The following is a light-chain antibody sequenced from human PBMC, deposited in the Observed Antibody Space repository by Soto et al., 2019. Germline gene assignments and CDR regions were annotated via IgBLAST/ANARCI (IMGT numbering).Light chain of an antibody. CDR1: QSISTY. Sequence: DLQMTQSPSSLTAAVGDRVTITCRASQSISTYVNWYQQKPGKAPNLLIYGASSLHSGVPSRFSGSGSGSDFILSISSLQPDDFATYYCQQSFNTPRTFGQGTKAEIK. V-gene: IGKV1-39*01. J-gene: IGKJ1*01. CDR2: GAS. CDR3: QQSFNTPRT.